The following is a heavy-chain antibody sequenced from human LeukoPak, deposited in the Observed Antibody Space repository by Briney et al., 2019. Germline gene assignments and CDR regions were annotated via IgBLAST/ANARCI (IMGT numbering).Heavy chain of an antibody. CDR3: ARGLRAGIAAAGTFDY. J-gene: IGHJ4*02. D-gene: IGHD6-13*01. CDR2: TYYRSKWYN. Sequence: SQTLSLTCAISGDSVSSNSAAWNWIRQSPSRGLEWLGRTYYRSKWYNDYAVSVKSRITINPDTSKNQFSLQLNSVTPEDTALYYCARGLRAGIAAAGTFDYWGQGTLVTVSS. CDR1: GDSVSSNSAA. V-gene: IGHV6-1*01.